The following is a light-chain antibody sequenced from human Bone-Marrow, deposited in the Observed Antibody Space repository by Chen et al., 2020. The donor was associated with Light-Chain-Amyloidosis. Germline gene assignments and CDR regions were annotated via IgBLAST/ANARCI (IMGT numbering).Light chain of an antibody. CDR2: QDF. CDR1: NLGDKY. V-gene: IGLV3-1*01. J-gene: IGLJ2*01. CDR3: QAWGSRTVI. Sequence: SYELTQLPSVSVSSGQTASIPCSADNLGDKYTCWYEQKSGQSPLLIVYQDFTRPSRIPERFSGSNSADTTTLTMGGTRTRAEADCSCQAWGSRTVIFGGGTKLTVL.